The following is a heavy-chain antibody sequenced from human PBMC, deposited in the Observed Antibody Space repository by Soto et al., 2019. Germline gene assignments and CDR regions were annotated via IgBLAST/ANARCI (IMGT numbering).Heavy chain of an antibody. CDR2: IYHSGST. D-gene: IGHD2-2*01. CDR1: GGSITSSNW. J-gene: IGHJ3*02. V-gene: IGHV4-4*02. CDR3: ATDACSSASCYGFYAFDI. Sequence: QVQLQESGPGLVKPSGTLSLTCAVSGGSITSSNWWSWVRQPPGKGLEGIGEIYHSGSTNDNPSLTSRVPLSVGQSNKPFYLKLSSVAAADTAVYYCATDACSSASCYGFYAFDIWGQGTMVIVSS.